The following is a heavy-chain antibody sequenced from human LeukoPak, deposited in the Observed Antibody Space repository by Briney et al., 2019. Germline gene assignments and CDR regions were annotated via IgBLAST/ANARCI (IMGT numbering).Heavy chain of an antibody. J-gene: IGHJ3*02. Sequence: GGSLRLSCAASGFTVSSNYMSWVRQAPGKGLEQVSVIYSGGDRYYADSVKGRFTISRDNSKNTLYLQMNSLRAEDTAVYYCARDEIRTRAFDIWGQGTMVTVSS. CDR1: GFTVSSNY. CDR3: ARDEIRTRAFDI. CDR2: IYSGGDR. D-gene: IGHD4-17*01. V-gene: IGHV3-53*01.